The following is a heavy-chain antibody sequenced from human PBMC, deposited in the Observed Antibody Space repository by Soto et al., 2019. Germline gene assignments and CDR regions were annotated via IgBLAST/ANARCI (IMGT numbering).Heavy chain of an antibody. Sequence: GGSLRLSCAASGFRFSDHYMTWIRQAPGKGLEWVSKISGDGTTTYYADSVKGRFTVSRVNAENSVYLQMNSLRAEDTAVYYCASDPYYYASGFWGQGTLVTVSS. CDR1: GFRFSDHY. V-gene: IGHV3-11*01. D-gene: IGHD3-10*01. J-gene: IGHJ4*02. CDR3: ASDPYYYASGF. CDR2: ISGDGTTT.